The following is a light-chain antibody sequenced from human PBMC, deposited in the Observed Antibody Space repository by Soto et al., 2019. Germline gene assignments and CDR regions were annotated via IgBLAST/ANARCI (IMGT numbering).Light chain of an antibody. CDR3: CSYVDATTVVQ. Sequence: QSALTQPASVSGSPGQSITMSCAGTSSDVGNYYLVSWYQQHPNKAPKLIIYEASKRPSGVSNRFSGSKSGNTASLTISGLQPEDEADYYCCSYVDATTVVQFGGGTKVTVL. J-gene: IGLJ3*02. V-gene: IGLV2-23*02. CDR1: SSDVGNYYL. CDR2: EAS.